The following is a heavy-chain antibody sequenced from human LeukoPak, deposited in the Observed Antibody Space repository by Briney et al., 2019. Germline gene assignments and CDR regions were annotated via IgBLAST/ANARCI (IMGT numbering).Heavy chain of an antibody. V-gene: IGHV4-59*11. CDR3: ARYIAVVPAAIRTAFDP. CDR1: GGSISSHY. CDR2: IYYSGST. Sequence: SETLSLTCTVSGGSISSHYWSWIRQPPGKGLEWIGYIYYSGSTNYNPSLKSRVTISVDTSKNQFSLKLSSVTAADTAVYYCARYIAVVPAAIRTAFDPWGRGTLVTVSS. J-gene: IGHJ5*02. D-gene: IGHD2-2*02.